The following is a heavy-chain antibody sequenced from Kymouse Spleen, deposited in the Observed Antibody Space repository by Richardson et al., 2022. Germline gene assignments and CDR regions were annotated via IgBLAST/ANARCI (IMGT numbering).Heavy chain of an antibody. CDR1: GGSISSSSYY. CDR3: ASAAAGLYYYYYYGMDV. Sequence: QLQLQESGPGLVKPSETLSLTCTVSGGSISSSSYYWGWIRQPPGKGLEWIGSIYYSGSTYYNPSLKSRVTISVDTSKNQFSLKLSSVTAADTAVYYCASAAAGLYYYYYYGMDVWGQGTTVTVSS. CDR2: IYYSGST. D-gene: IGHD6-13*01. J-gene: IGHJ6*02. V-gene: IGHV4-39*01.